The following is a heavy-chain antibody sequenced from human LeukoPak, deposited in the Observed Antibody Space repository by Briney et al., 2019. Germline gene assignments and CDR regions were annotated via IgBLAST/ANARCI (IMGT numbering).Heavy chain of an antibody. Sequence: GGSLRLSCAASGFTFSSYNMNWVRQAPGKGLEWVSYISSSSSTIYYVDSVKGRFTISRDNAKNSLYLQMNSLRAEDTAVYYCARDSGCSSTSCYSDYWGQGTLVTVSS. D-gene: IGHD2-2*01. V-gene: IGHV3-48*04. J-gene: IGHJ4*02. CDR3: ARDSGCSSTSCYSDY. CDR1: GFTFSSYN. CDR2: ISSSSSTI.